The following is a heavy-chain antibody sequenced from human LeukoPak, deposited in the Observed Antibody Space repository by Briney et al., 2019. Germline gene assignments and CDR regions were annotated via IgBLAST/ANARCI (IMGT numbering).Heavy chain of an antibody. V-gene: IGHV3-33*01. CDR2: IWYERNSN. CDR3: ARSAEAGSLDY. J-gene: IGHJ4*02. Sequence: PGRSLRLSCAASGFTFSRFGMHWVRQAPGKGLEWVAVIWYERNSNYYADSVKGRFTISRDNSKNTVYPQMNSLRVEDTAVYFCARSAEAGSLDYWGQGALVTVSS. CDR1: GFTFSRFG. D-gene: IGHD1-1*01.